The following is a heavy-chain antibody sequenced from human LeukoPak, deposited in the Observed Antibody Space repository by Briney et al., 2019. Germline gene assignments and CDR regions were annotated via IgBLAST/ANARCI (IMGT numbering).Heavy chain of an antibody. V-gene: IGHV1-18*01. Sequence: ASVKVSCKASGYTFTSYGISWVRQAPGQGLEWMGWISAYNGNTNYAQKLQGRVTMTTDTSTSTAYMELRSLRSDDTAVYYCARCWAGYYGSGSYWTNWFDPWGQGTLVTVSS. J-gene: IGHJ5*02. CDR1: GYTFTSYG. CDR3: ARCWAGYYGSGSYWTNWFDP. D-gene: IGHD3-10*01. CDR2: ISAYNGNT.